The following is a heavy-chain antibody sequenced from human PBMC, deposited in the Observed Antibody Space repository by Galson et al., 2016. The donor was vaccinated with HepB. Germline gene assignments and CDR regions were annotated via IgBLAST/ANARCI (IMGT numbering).Heavy chain of an antibody. CDR1: GGSISSGDYY. Sequence: TLSLTCTVSGGSISSGDYYWSWLRQPPGKGLEWIGYIYYSGSTYHSPSLKSRVTISVDTSKNQFSLKLNSVTAADTAVYYCARGSAFGEVDNWGQGTLVTVAS. V-gene: IGHV4-30-4*01. J-gene: IGHJ4*02. CDR3: ARGSAFGEVDN. D-gene: IGHD3-16*01. CDR2: IYYSGST.